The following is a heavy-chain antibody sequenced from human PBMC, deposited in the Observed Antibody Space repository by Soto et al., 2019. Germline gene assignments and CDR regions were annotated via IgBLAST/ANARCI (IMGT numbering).Heavy chain of an antibody. CDR1: GFTFSSYA. Sequence: QVQLVESGGGVVQPGRSLRLSCAASGFTFSSYAMHWVRQAPGKGLEWVAVISYDGSNKYYADSVKGRFTISRDNSKNTLYLQMNSLRAEDTAVCYCARDFSVVVTVGEGFDYWGQGTLVTVSS. D-gene: IGHD2-21*02. CDR2: ISYDGSNK. V-gene: IGHV3-30-3*01. CDR3: ARDFSVVVTVGEGFDY. J-gene: IGHJ4*02.